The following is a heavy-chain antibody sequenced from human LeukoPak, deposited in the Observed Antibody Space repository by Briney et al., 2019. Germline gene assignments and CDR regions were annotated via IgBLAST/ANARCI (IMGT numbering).Heavy chain of an antibody. V-gene: IGHV4-61*02. Sequence: SETLSLTCTVSGGSTSSGSYYWSWIRQPAGKGLEWIGRIYTSGSTNYNPSLKSRVTISVDTSKNQFSLKLSSVTAADTAVYYCASIGGYDDYWGQGTLVTVSS. J-gene: IGHJ4*02. D-gene: IGHD5-12*01. CDR1: GGSTSSGSYY. CDR2: IYTSGST. CDR3: ASIGGYDDY.